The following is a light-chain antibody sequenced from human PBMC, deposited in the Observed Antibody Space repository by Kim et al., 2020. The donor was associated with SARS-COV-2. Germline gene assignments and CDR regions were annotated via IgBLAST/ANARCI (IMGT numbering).Light chain of an antibody. CDR3: QSYDNSLSAM. Sequence: QSVLTQPPSVSGAPGQRVTISCTGSSSNIGAGYSVHWYQQRPGTAPKLLIYDNTIRASGVPGRFSGSKSGTSASLAITGLRAEDEADYYCQSYDNSLSAMFGGGTQLTVL. CDR1: SSNIGAGYS. V-gene: IGLV1-40*01. J-gene: IGLJ3*02. CDR2: DNT.